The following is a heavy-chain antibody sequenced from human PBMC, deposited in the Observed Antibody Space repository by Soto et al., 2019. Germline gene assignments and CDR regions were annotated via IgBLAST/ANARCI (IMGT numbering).Heavy chain of an antibody. D-gene: IGHD3-10*01. CDR3: ARVTMVRRIYFDY. V-gene: IGHV1-46*01. Sequence: VASVKVSCKASGYTFSSNYMHWVRQAPGQGLEWMGVINPSGGSTTYAQKFQGRVTMTRDTSTSTVYMELSSLRSEDTAVYYCARVTMVRRIYFDYWGQGTLVTVYS. CDR1: GYTFSSNY. CDR2: INPSGGST. J-gene: IGHJ4*02.